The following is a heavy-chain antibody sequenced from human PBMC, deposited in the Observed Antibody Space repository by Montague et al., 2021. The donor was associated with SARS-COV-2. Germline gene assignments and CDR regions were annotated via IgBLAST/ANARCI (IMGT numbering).Heavy chain of an antibody. V-gene: IGHV4-34*01. Sequence: SETLSLTCAVYGESFNVYYWTWLRQIPGKGLEWIGEINHGGTTNYNPSLTGRVTISIDTSKNQFSLRMKSVTAADTAVYYCARDPSPLAIRGLTDIYCFDYWGQGNFVAVSS. D-gene: IGHD3-10*01. CDR1: GESFNVYY. CDR3: ARDPSPLAIRGLTDIYCFDY. CDR2: INHGGTT. J-gene: IGHJ4*02.